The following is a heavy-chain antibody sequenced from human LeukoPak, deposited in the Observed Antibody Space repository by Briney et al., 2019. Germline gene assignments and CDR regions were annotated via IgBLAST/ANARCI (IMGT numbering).Heavy chain of an antibody. CDR3: AKDPYSGSFEYFQH. V-gene: IGHV3-7*01. CDR1: GFTLSNYW. D-gene: IGHD1-26*01. CDR2: IKQDGSEK. J-gene: IGHJ1*01. Sequence: GGSLRLSCTGSGFTLSNYWMNWVRQAPGKGLEWVANIKQDGSEKYYMDSVKGRFTISRDNSKNTLYLQMNSLRAEDTAVYYCAKDPYSGSFEYFQHWGQGTLVTVSS.